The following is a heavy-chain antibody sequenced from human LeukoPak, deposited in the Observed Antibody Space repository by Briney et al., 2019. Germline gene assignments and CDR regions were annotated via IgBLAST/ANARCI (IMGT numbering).Heavy chain of an antibody. V-gene: IGHV3-23*01. Sequence: GGSPRLSCAASGFTFSSYGMSWVRQAPGKGLEWVSAISGSGGSTYYADSVKGRFTISRDNSKNTLYLQMNSLRAEDTAVYYCAKDRSGGSYYYMDVWGKGTTVTISS. D-gene: IGHD1-26*01. J-gene: IGHJ6*03. CDR2: ISGSGGST. CDR3: AKDRSGGSYYYMDV. CDR1: GFTFSSYG.